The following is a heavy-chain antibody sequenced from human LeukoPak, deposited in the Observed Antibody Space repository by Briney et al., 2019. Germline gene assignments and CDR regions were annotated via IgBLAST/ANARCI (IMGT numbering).Heavy chain of an antibody. D-gene: IGHD3-22*01. J-gene: IGHJ4*02. V-gene: IGHV4-39*01. CDR1: GGSISSSSYC. CDR2: IYYSGST. Sequence: SETLSLTCTVSGGSISSSSYCWGWIRQPPGKGLEWIGSIYYSGSTYYNPSLKSRVTISVDTSKNQFSLKLSSVTAADTAVYYCARQPSNPYYDSSGYDPGDYWGQGTLVTVSS. CDR3: ARQPSNPYYDSSGYDPGDY.